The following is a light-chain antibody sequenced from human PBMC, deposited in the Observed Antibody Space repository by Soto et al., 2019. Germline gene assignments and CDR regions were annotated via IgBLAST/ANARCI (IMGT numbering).Light chain of an antibody. J-gene: IGLJ1*01. CDR2: DTN. CDR3: LLIYENVGEV. CDR1: TGAVTTGHW. V-gene: IGLV7-46*01. Sequence: QAVVTQEPSLTVSPGGTVTLTCASSTGAVTTGHWPHWFQQKPGQTPRTLIYDTNNRHSWTPARFSGSLLGGKAALTLSDAQPEDEADYYCLLIYENVGEVFGAGTKHTVL.